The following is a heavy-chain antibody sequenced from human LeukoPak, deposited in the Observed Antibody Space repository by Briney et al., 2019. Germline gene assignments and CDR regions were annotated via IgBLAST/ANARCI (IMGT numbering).Heavy chain of an antibody. D-gene: IGHD6-6*01. Sequence: GGSLRLSCAASGFTFSSYSMNWVRQAPGKGLEWVSSISSSSSYIYYADSVKGRFTISRDNAKNSLYLQMNSLRAEDTAVYYCARASRAARLYYYYYMDVWGKGTTVTVFS. V-gene: IGHV3-21*01. CDR2: ISSSSSYI. CDR3: ARASRAARLYYYYYMDV. CDR1: GFTFSSYS. J-gene: IGHJ6*03.